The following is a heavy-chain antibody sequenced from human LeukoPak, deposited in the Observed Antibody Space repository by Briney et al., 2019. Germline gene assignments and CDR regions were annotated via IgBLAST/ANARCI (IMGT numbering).Heavy chain of an antibody. J-gene: IGHJ4*02. V-gene: IGHV4-4*07. Sequence: SETLSLTCTVSGGSISSYYWGWIRQPAGKGLEWIGRIYTSGSTNYNPSLKSRVTMSVDTSKNQFSLKLSSVTAADTAVYYCARIGRIQLWFLFDYWGQGTLVTVSS. CDR2: IYTSGST. CDR3: ARIGRIQLWFLFDY. D-gene: IGHD5-18*01. CDR1: GGSISSYY.